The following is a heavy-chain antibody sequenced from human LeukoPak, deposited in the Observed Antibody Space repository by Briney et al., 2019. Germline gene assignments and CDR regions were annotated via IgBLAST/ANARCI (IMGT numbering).Heavy chain of an antibody. V-gene: IGHV4-4*02. CDR2: IYHAGST. D-gene: IGHD6-13*01. CDR3: AKAGYSSSWFVDY. CDR1: GGSISSSNW. Sequence: SETLSLTCAVSGGSISSSNWWSWVRQPPGKGLEWIGSIYHAGSTNYNPSLKSRVIISIDTSKNQFSLQLNSVTPEDTAVYYCAKAGYSSSWFVDYWGQGTLVTVSS. J-gene: IGHJ4*02.